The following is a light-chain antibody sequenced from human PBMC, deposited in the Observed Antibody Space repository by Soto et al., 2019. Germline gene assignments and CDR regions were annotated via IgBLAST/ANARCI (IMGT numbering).Light chain of an antibody. J-gene: IGKJ1*01. CDR2: GAS. CDR1: QSVRSN. CDR3: QQYNNWLTT. V-gene: IGKV3-15*01. Sequence: EIVMTQSPATLSVSPGERATLSCRASQSVRSNLAWYQQKPGQAPRLLIYGASTRATGIPARFSGSGSGTEFTLTISSLQSEDFAVYYCQQYNNWLTTFGQGTKVEIK.